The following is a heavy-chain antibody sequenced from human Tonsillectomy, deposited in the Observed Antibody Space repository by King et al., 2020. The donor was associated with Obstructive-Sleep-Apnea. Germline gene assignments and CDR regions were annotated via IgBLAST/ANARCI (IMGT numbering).Heavy chain of an antibody. J-gene: IGHJ5*02. CDR2: INHGGSI. V-gene: IGHV4-34*01. CDR3: ARGHGFDP. CDR1: GASFSGYY. Sequence: VQLRQWGAGLLKPSETLSLTCAVYGASFSGYYWSWIRQPPGKGLEWIGEINHGGSINYNPSLKSRVTISVDTSKNQFSLNLTSVTAADTAVYYCARGHGFDPWGQGTLVTVSS.